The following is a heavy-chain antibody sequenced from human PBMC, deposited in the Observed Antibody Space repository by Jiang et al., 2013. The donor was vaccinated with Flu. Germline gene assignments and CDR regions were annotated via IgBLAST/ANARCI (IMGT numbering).Heavy chain of an antibody. Sequence: SGAEVKKPGASVKVSCKASGYTFTGYYMHWVRQAPGQGLEWMGWINPNSGGTNYAQKFQGWVTMTRDTSISTAYMELSRLRSDDTAVYYCARERGITIFGVVITYFDYWGQGTLVTVSS. J-gene: IGHJ4*02. D-gene: IGHD3-3*01. CDR2: INPNSGGT. CDR3: ARERGITIFGVVITYFDY. V-gene: IGHV1-2*04. CDR1: GYTFTGYY.